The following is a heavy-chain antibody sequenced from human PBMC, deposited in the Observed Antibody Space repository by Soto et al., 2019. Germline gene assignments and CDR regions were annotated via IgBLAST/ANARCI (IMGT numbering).Heavy chain of an antibody. V-gene: IGHV4-31*03. Sequence: QEPLQESGPGLVKPSQPLSLTCTVSGGSLSSGGYYWSWIRQHPGKGLEWIGYIYYSGSTYYKPFLKRRVTISVETSKNQFSLKLSSVTAADTAVYYCARWIQLWLLRSNWFAPWGQGTLVTVSA. CDR3: ARWIQLWLLRSNWFAP. CDR1: GGSLSSGGYY. CDR2: IYYSGST. J-gene: IGHJ5*02. D-gene: IGHD5-18*01.